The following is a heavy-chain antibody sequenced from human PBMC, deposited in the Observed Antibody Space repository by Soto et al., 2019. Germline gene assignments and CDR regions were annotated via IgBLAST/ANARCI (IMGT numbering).Heavy chain of an antibody. J-gene: IGHJ4*02. CDR1: GFSVSDNY. V-gene: IGHV3-53*01. CDR2: IYAGGDT. Sequence: GGSLRLSCAASGFSVSDNYVTWVRQAPGKGLEWVSVIYAGGDTFYAGSVKGRFTISRDTSENMVYLQMRSLTVEDTAVYHCARGLGFCSGGACYEYWGQGTVVTVYS. D-gene: IGHD2-15*01. CDR3: ARGLGFCSGGACYEY.